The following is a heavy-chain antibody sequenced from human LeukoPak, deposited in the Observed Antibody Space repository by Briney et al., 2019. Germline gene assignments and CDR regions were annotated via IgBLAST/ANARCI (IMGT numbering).Heavy chain of an antibody. Sequence: GGSLRLSCAASGFTFSSYAMSWVRQAPGKGLEWVSAISGSGGSTYYADSVKGRFTISRDNSKNTLYLQMNSLRAEDTAVYYCAKRPVDVPKISYYFDYWGQGTLVTVSS. D-gene: IGHD2-15*01. V-gene: IGHV3-23*01. J-gene: IGHJ4*02. CDR2: ISGSGGST. CDR3: AKRPVDVPKISYYFDY. CDR1: GFTFSSYA.